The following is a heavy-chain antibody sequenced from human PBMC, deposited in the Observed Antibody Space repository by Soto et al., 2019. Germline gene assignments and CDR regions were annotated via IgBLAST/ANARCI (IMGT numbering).Heavy chain of an antibody. CDR1: GDSVSSKSAT. J-gene: IGHJ4*02. V-gene: IGHV6-1*01. CDR3: ARALPGSYDV. Sequence: SRTLSLTCAISGDSVSSKSATWNWIRQAPSRGLEWLGRTYYRSKWSTDYAVSLRGRITVSPDSSKNQFSLRLTSLTPEDTAVYYCARALPGSYDVWGQGTPVTVSS. CDR2: TYYRSKWST. D-gene: IGHD3-10*01.